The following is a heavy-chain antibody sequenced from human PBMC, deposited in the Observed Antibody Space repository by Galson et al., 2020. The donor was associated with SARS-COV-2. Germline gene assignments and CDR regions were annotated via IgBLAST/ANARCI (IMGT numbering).Heavy chain of an antibody. D-gene: IGHD6-13*01. V-gene: IGHV1-18*01. Sequence: ASVKVSCKASGYTFTSYGISWVRQAPGQGLEWMGWISAYNGNTNYAQKLQGRGTMTTDTSTSTAYMELRSLRSDDTAVYYCAREAYSSSWYVIWFDPWGQGTLVTVSS. CDR3: AREAYSSSWYVIWFDP. CDR1: GYTFTSYG. J-gene: IGHJ5*02. CDR2: ISAYNGNT.